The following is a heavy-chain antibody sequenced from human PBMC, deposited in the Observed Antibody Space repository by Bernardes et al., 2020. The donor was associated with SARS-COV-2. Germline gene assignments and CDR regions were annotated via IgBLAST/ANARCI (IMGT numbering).Heavy chain of an antibody. V-gene: IGHV1-18*01. CDR3: ATAPPMGPRNWFDP. CDR1: GYTFTSYG. Sequence: ASVKVSCKASGYTFTSYGISWVRQAPGQGLEWMGWISAYNGNTNYAQKLQGRVTMTTDTSTSTAYMELRSLRSEDTAVYYCATAPPMGPRNWFDPWGQGTLVTVSS. D-gene: IGHD1-1*01. J-gene: IGHJ5*02. CDR2: ISAYNGNT.